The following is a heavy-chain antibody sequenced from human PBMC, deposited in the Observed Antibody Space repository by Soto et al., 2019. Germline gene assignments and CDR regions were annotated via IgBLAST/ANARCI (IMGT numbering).Heavy chain of an antibody. J-gene: IGHJ4*02. CDR3: ARTRRGATYGSGSYPPPPDY. CDR2: INAGNGNT. Sequence: ASVKVSCKASGYTFTSYAMHWVRQAPGQRLEWMGWINAGNGNTKYSQKFQGRVTITRDTSASTAYMELSSLRSEDTAVYYCARTRRGATYGSGSYPPPPDYWGQGTLVTVSS. V-gene: IGHV1-3*01. D-gene: IGHD3-10*01. CDR1: GYTFTSYA.